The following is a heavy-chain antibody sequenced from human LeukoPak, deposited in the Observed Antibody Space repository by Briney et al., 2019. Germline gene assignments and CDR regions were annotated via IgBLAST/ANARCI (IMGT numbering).Heavy chain of an antibody. Sequence: ASVKVSCKASGYTFTDYYIHWVRQAPGQDFEWMGWINPKSGGTEYAQKFQGRVTMTRDPSLSTAYMELSRLRSDDTAVFYCARASTVAGNHRPFDYWGQRTLVTVSS. CDR1: GYTFTDYY. CDR3: ARASTVAGNHRPFDY. CDR2: INPKSGGT. J-gene: IGHJ4*02. D-gene: IGHD6-19*01. V-gene: IGHV1-2*02.